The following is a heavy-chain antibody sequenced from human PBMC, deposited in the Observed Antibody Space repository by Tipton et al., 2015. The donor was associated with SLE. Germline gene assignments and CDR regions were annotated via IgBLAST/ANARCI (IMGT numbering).Heavy chain of an antibody. J-gene: IGHJ4*02. CDR1: GYTFTTYW. V-gene: IGHV5-51*01. Sequence: QLVQSGAEVKKPGESLKISCTASGYTFTTYWIAWVRHTPGKGLEVMGMIYPADSDTTYSPSFQGQVTISADKSVSTAYLQWSSLTASDTAVYYCARQYRSSWLHFDFWGQGTLVTVSS. D-gene: IGHD2-2*01. CDR3: ARQYRSSWLHFDF. CDR2: IYPADSDT.